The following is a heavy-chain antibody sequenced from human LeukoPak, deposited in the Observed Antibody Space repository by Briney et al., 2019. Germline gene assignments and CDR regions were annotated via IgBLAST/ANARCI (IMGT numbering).Heavy chain of an antibody. CDR2: IFPGDSDT. V-gene: IGHV5-51*01. Sequence: GESLKISCQVSGYTFTDYWIGWVRHVSGKGLEWMGIIFPGDSDTKYSPSFQGHVTISVDKSISTAYLQWSSLKASDTATYYCAREDSGGWRYFDSWGQGTLVTVFS. J-gene: IGHJ4*02. CDR3: AREDSGGWRYFDS. CDR1: GYTFTDYW. D-gene: IGHD6-19*01.